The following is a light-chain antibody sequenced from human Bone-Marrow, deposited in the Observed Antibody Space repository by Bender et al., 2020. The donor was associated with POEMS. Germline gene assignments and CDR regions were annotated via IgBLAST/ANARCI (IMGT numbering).Light chain of an antibody. J-gene: IGLJ1*01. CDR1: SSDIGGYNY. CDR3: SSYTSSSTRV. Sequence: QSALTQPPSASGSPGQSVTISCTGTSSDIGGYNYVSWYRQHPGKAPKLMIYDVNKRPSGVPDRFSGSKSGNTASLTISGLQSEDEADYYCSSYTSSSTRVFGTGTKVTVL. CDR2: DVN. V-gene: IGLV2-8*01.